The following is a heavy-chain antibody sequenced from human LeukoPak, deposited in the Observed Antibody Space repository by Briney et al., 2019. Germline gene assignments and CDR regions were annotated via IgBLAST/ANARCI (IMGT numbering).Heavy chain of an antibody. CDR2: IIPILGIA. CDR1: GGTFNIYA. J-gene: IGHJ4*02. D-gene: IGHD3-3*01. CDR3: ARDKYDFWSGYYVGYFDY. Sequence: GSSVKVSFKASGGTFNIYAISWVRQAPGQGLEWMGRIIPILGIANYAQKFQGRVTITADKSTSTAYMELSSLRSEDTAVYYCARDKYDFWSGYYVGYFDYWGQGTLVTVSS. V-gene: IGHV1-69*04.